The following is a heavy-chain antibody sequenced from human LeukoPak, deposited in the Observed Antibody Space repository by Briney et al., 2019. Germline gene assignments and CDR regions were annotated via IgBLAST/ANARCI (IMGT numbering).Heavy chain of an antibody. CDR1: GGSISSSSYY. CDR2: IYYSGST. V-gene: IGHV4-39*01. J-gene: IGHJ4*02. CDR3: ASMYGDYAY. Sequence: NPSETLSLTCTVSGGSISSSSYYWGWIRQPPGKGLEWIGSIYYSGSTYYNPSLKSRVTISVDTSKNQFSLKLSSVTAADTAVYYRASMYGDYAYWGQGTLVTVSS. D-gene: IGHD4-17*01.